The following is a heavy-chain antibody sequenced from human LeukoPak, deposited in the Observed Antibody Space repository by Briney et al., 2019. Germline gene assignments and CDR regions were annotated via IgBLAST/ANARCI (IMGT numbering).Heavy chain of an antibody. CDR2: IYYSGST. D-gene: IGHD4-17*01. V-gene: IGHV4-30-4*01. J-gene: IGHJ4*02. CDR3: ARVADYGDYVFDY. CDR1: GGSISSGDYY. Sequence: SETLSLTCTVSGGSISSGDYYWSWIRQPPGKGLEWIGYIYYSGSTYYNPSLKSRVTISVDTSKNQFSLKLSSVTAAGTAVYYCARVADYGDYVFDYWGQGTLVTVSS.